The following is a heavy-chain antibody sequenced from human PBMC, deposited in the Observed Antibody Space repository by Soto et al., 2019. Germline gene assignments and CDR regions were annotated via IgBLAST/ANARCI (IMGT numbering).Heavy chain of an antibody. CDR1: GYTFTSYG. D-gene: IGHD6-6*01. Sequence: ASVKVSCKASGYTFTSYGISWVRQAPGQGLEWMGWISAYNGNTNYAQKLQGRVTMTTDTSTSTAYMELRSLRSDDTAVYYCARIIEYSSSSFWFDPWGQGTLVTVSS. CDR2: ISAYNGNT. J-gene: IGHJ5*02. CDR3: ARIIEYSSSSFWFDP. V-gene: IGHV1-18*01.